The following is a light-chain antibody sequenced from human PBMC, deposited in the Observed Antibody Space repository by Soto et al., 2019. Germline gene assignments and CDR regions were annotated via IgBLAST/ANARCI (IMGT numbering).Light chain of an antibody. Sequence: DIQMTQSPSTLSASVGDRVTITFRASQSISSWLAWYQQKPGKAPNLLIYKASSLESGVPSRLSGSGSGTDFTLTIRSLQPDDFATYYCQQYKAFWTFGQGTKVDI. V-gene: IGKV1-5*03. CDR1: QSISSW. J-gene: IGKJ1*01. CDR3: QQYKAFWT. CDR2: KAS.